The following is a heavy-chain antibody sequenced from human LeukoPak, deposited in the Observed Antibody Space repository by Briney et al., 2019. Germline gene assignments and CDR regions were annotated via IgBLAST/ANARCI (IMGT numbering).Heavy chain of an antibody. CDR1: GGSISGGGYS. D-gene: IGHD1-26*01. J-gene: IGHJ3*02. Sequence: SETLSLTCAVSGGSISGGGYSWSWIRQSPGKGLEWIGYIYQSGSTYYNPSLKSRVTISVDRSKNQFSLKLSSLTAADTAVYYCARSGSYFSFDIWGQGTMVTVSS. CDR2: IYQSGST. CDR3: ARSGSYFSFDI. V-gene: IGHV4-30-2*06.